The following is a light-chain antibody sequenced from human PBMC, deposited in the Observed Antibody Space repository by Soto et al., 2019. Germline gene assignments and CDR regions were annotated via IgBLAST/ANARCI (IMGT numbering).Light chain of an antibody. J-gene: IGKJ3*01. CDR1: QGVSSD. V-gene: IGKV1-9*01. CDR3: QQFHVYPFT. CDR2: AAS. Sequence: DIQLTQSPSFLSASVGDRVTTTCRASQGVSSDLAWYQQKPGKAPKLLINAASTLQSGVSSRFSGSGSGTDFALTISSLQPEDIATYHCQQFHVYPFTFGPGTKVDVE.